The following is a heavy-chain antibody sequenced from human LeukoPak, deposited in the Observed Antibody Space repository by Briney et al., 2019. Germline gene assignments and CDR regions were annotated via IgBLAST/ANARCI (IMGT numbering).Heavy chain of an antibody. V-gene: IGHV3-15*01. Sequence: GGSLRLSCAASGFTFSNAWMSWVRQAPGKGLEWVGRIKSKTDGGTTDYAAPVKGRFTISRDGSKNTLYLQMNSLKTEDTAVYYCTTDEECSGGSCYSSGFDYWGQGTLVTVSS. D-gene: IGHD2-15*01. J-gene: IGHJ4*02. CDR2: IKSKTDGGTT. CDR1: GFTFSNAW. CDR3: TTDEECSGGSCYSSGFDY.